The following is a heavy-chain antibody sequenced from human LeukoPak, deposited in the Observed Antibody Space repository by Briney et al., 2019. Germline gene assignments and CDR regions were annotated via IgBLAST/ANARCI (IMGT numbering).Heavy chain of an antibody. CDR2: ISGSGITT. V-gene: IGHV3-23*01. Sequence: GRSLRLSCAASGFTFDDYAMHWVRQAPGKGPEWVSSISGSGITTNYADSVKGRFTISREYSNNTLYLQMSSLRAEDTAIYYCAKETALVGGHAAIFDHWGQGTLVTVSS. CDR3: AKETALVGGHAAIFDH. D-gene: IGHD3-3*01. CDR1: GFTFDDYA. J-gene: IGHJ4*02.